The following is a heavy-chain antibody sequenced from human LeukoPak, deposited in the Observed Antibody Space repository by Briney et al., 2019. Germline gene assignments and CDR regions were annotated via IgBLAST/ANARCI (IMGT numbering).Heavy chain of an antibody. J-gene: IGHJ6*02. CDR3: ARVRQQLLFYYYGMDV. V-gene: IGHV3-30*03. D-gene: IGHD6-13*01. CDR2: ISSDGSKK. CDR1: GFTFSSYG. Sequence: PGRSLRLSCAASGFTFSSYGMHWVRQAPGKGLEWVAVISSDGSKKYQADSVTGRFTISRDNSKNTLYLQMNRLRGEDTAVYYCARVRQQLLFYYYGMDVWGQGPTVTVSS.